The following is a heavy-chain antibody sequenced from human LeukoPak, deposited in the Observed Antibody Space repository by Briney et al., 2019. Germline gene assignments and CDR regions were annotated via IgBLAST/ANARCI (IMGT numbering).Heavy chain of an antibody. CDR1: GFTFSDAW. D-gene: IGHD6-25*01. J-gene: IGHJ4*02. Sequence: PGGSLRLSCEGSGFTFSDAWISWVRQAPGKGLEWVGRIKSKIDGGTIDYAAPVKGRFTISRDDSRNTLYLQMNSLKTEDTAVYYCTTRRQDGCWGQGTLVTVS. CDR2: IKSKIDGGTI. V-gene: IGHV3-15*01. CDR3: TTRRQDGC.